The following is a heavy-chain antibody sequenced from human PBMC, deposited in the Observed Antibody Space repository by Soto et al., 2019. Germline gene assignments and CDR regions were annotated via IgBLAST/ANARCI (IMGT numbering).Heavy chain of an antibody. CDR2: IIPIFGTA. CDR1: GGTFSSYA. V-gene: IGHV1-69*13. D-gene: IGHD3-22*01. CDR3: ARGTHNYYDSSGYHPGFDY. Sequence: SVKVSCKASGGTFSSYAISWVRQAPGQGLEWMGGIIPIFGTANYAQKFQGRVTITADESTSTAYMELSSLRSEDTAVYYCARGTHNYYDSSGYHPGFDYWGQGTLVTVSS. J-gene: IGHJ4*02.